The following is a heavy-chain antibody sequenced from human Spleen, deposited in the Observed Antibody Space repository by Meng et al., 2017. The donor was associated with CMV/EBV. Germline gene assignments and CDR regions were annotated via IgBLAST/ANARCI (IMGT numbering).Heavy chain of an antibody. CDR3: VRDTLGVRGVILGASYYYYYGMDV. Sequence: KISCKTSGGTFSNNAISWVRQAPGQGLEWMGGIVPMFNATNYAQKFQGRVTLRTEESTVTAYMELSSLTSEDTAVYYCVRDTLGVRGVILGASYYYYYGMDVWGQGTAVTVSS. V-gene: IGHV1-69*05. J-gene: IGHJ6*02. D-gene: IGHD3-10*02. CDR2: IVPMFNAT. CDR1: GGTFSNNA.